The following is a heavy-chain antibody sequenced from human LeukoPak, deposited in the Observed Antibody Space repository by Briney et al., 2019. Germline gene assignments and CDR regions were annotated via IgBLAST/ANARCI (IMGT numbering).Heavy chain of an antibody. CDR2: IYYSGTT. Sequence: PSETLSLTCTVSGGSISSGDYYWSWIRQPPGKGLEWIGYIYYSGTTYYNPSLKSRVIISADTSKNQFSLKLNSVTAADAAIYYCARRDAAIDFWGQGTLVTVSS. D-gene: IGHD6-13*01. CDR3: ARRDAAIDF. CDR1: GGSISSGDYY. V-gene: IGHV4-30-4*01. J-gene: IGHJ4*02.